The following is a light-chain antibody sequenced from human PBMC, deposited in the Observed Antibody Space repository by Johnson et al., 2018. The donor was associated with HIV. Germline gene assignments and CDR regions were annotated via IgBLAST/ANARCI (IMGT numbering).Light chain of an antibody. J-gene: IGLJ1*01. Sequence: HSVLTQPPSVSAAPGQKVTISCFGSDSNIGNNYVSWYQQLPGTAPKLLIYDNDNRPSGIPDRFSGSKSGTSATLGITGLQTGDEADYYCGTWDNSLNTGAVFGPGTKVTVL. CDR1: DSNIGNNY. CDR2: DND. CDR3: GTWDNSLNTGAV. V-gene: IGLV1-51*01.